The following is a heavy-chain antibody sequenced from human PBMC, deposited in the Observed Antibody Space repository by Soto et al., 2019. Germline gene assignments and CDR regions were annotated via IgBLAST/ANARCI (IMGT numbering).Heavy chain of an antibody. V-gene: IGHV4-34*01. CDR2: INHSGNN. J-gene: IGHJ3*02. D-gene: IGHD3-9*01. Sequence: QLQQWGAGLLKPSETLSLTCVVSGGSFSTYYYNWIRQSPGKGLGWIGEINHSGNNNYSPSLKSAVTMSLDTSKNQFSLKLTSVTAADTAVYYCARGGSNDWQVALDIWGQGTMVTVSS. CDR1: GGSFSTYY. CDR3: ARGGSNDWQVALDI.